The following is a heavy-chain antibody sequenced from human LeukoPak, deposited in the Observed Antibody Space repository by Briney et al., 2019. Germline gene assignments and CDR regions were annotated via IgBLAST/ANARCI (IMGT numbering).Heavy chain of an antibody. CDR2: ISSSSSYI. V-gene: IGHV3-21*01. CDR3: ARDLGGSSWYPETKYFQH. CDR1: GFTFSSYT. Sequence: GGSPRLSCVASGFTFSSYTMNWVRQAPGKGLECVSSISSSSSYIYYADSMKGRFTISRDNAKNSLYLQMNSLRAEDTAVYYCARDLGGSSWYPETKYFQHWGQGTLVTVSS. D-gene: IGHD6-13*01. J-gene: IGHJ1*01.